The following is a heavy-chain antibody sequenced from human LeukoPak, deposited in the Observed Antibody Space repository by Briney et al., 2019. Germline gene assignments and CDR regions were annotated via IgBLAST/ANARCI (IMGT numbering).Heavy chain of an antibody. CDR3: ARVAILEWLFEAFDI. J-gene: IGHJ3*02. V-gene: IGHV4-34*01. Sequence: SETLSLTCAVSGGSFSGYYWTWIRQPPGKGLEWIGEINYSGSTNYNPSLKSRVTISVDTSKNQFSLKLSSVTAADTAVYHCARVAILEWLFEAFDIWGQGTMVTVSS. D-gene: IGHD3-3*01. CDR2: INYSGST. CDR1: GGSFSGYY.